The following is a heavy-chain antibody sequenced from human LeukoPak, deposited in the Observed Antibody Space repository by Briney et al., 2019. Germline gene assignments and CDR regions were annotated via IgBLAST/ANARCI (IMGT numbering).Heavy chain of an antibody. V-gene: IGHV3-30-3*01. CDR3: ATTQSSLYYYYYYMDV. J-gene: IGHJ6*03. CDR1: GFTFSRYA. D-gene: IGHD2/OR15-2a*01. CDR2: VSYDGSNK. Sequence: PGRSLRLSYAASGFTFSRYAMHWVRQAPGKGLEWVAVVSYDGSNKYYADSVKGRFTISRDNSKNTLYLQMNSLRAEDTALYYCATTQSSLYYYYYYMDVWGKGTTVTVSS.